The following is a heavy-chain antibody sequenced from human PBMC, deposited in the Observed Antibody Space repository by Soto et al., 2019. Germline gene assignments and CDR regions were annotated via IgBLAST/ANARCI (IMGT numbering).Heavy chain of an antibody. Sequence: SETLSLTCAVSGGSISSNNWWNWVRQPPGKGLEWIGEIHHSGSTNYNPSLKSRVTISVDKSKNQFSLKLSSVTAADTAVYYCASFRGDPAYFDYWGQGTLVTVSS. V-gene: IGHV4-4*02. J-gene: IGHJ4*02. CDR1: GGSISSNNW. CDR2: IHHSGST. CDR3: ASFRGDPAYFDY. D-gene: IGHD3-16*01.